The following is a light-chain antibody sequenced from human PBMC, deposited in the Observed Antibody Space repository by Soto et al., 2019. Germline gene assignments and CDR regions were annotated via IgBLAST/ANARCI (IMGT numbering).Light chain of an antibody. Sequence: DIQMTQYPSSVAAAVGDRVTITCRASQGISQWLAWYQQKPGKAPKLLIYDASNLETGVPSRFSGSGSVTHFTFTISSLQPEDIATYYCQHYDNLPFFGPGTNVDIK. J-gene: IGKJ3*01. CDR2: DAS. CDR1: QGISQW. CDR3: QHYDNLPF. V-gene: IGKV1-33*01.